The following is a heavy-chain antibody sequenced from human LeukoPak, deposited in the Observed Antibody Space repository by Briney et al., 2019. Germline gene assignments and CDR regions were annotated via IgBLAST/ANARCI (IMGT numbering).Heavy chain of an antibody. CDR3: ARFPCGGDCSRDVAFDI. CDR1: GFTFSDYY. D-gene: IGHD2-21*02. Sequence: GGSLRLSCAASGFTFSDYYMSWIRQAPGKGLEWVSYISSSGSTIYYADSAKGRFTISRDNAKNSLYPQVNSLRVEDTAVYYCARFPCGGDCSRDVAFDIWGQGTMVTVSS. CDR2: ISSSGSTI. J-gene: IGHJ3*02. V-gene: IGHV3-11*04.